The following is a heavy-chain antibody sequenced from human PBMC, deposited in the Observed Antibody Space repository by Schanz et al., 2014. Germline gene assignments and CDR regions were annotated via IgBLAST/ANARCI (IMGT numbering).Heavy chain of an antibody. V-gene: IGHV1-24*01. CDR2: FDVEDGET. J-gene: IGHJ3*01. CDR1: GYTVSALA. D-gene: IGHD2-2*01. Sequence: QVQLLQSGSEVKKPGASVKVSCEISGYTVSALAMHWVRQAPGKGLEWLGGFDVEDGETIYAQKFQGRVTMTTGTSASTAYMELRNVRYDDTAMYYCARGIPYCSSTSCSGLDAYDVWGQGTLVTVS. CDR3: ARGIPYCSSTSCSGLDAYDV.